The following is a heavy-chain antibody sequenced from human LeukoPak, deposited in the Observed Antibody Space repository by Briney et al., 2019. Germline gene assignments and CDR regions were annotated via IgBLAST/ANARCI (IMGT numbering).Heavy chain of an antibody. D-gene: IGHD3-22*01. CDR3: TKDPTYYYDSSGYYYFDY. V-gene: IGHV3-30*02. Sequence: SLPLPCPASVFTFISYGIHWLRQAPAKGLEGVACIRYDGSNKYYADSVKGRFTISRDNSKNTLYLQMTSLRAEDTAVYYCTKDPTYYYDSSGYYYFDYWGQGTLVTVSS. J-gene: IGHJ4*02. CDR2: IRYDGSNK. CDR1: VFTFISYG.